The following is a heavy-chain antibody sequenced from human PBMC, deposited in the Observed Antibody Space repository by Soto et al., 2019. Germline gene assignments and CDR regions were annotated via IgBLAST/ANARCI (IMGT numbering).Heavy chain of an antibody. Sequence: PGLSMRLSCGASGCSFSSHGMRRVRQAPGKGLEWVAVISYDGSNKYYADSVKDRFTISRDNSKKTLYLQMNSRRADYTAVYSCVAGQYFFDYCGHGTLVTVS. CDR2: ISYDGSNK. D-gene: IGHD6-19*01. J-gene: IGHJ4*01. V-gene: IGHV3-30*03. CDR1: GCSFSSHG. CDR3: VAGQYFFDY.